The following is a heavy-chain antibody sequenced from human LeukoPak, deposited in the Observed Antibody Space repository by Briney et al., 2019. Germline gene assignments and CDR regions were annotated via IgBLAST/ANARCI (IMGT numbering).Heavy chain of an antibody. J-gene: IGHJ6*03. CDR2: IIPIFGTA. Sequence: ASVKVSCKASGGTFSSYAISWVRQAPGQGLEWMGGIIPIFGTANYAQKFQGRVTITTDESTSTAYMELSSLRSEDTAVYYCARGRPEDYYYYMDVWGKGTTVTVSS. D-gene: IGHD1-14*01. CDR1: GGTFSSYA. V-gene: IGHV1-69*05. CDR3: ARGRPEDYYYYMDV.